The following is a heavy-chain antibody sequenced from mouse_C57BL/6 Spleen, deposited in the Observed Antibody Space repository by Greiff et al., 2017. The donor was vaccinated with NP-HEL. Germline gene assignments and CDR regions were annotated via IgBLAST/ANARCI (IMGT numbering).Heavy chain of an antibody. CDR2: INPSSGYT. Sequence: QVHVKQSGAELARPGASVKMSCKASGYTFTSYTMHWVKQRPGQGLEWIGYINPSSGYTKYNQKFKDKATLTADKSSSTAYMQLSSLTSEDSAVYYCAQTAQAVFDYWGQGTTLTVSS. J-gene: IGHJ2*01. CDR1: GYTFTSYT. CDR3: AQTAQAVFDY. D-gene: IGHD3-2*02. V-gene: IGHV1-4*01.